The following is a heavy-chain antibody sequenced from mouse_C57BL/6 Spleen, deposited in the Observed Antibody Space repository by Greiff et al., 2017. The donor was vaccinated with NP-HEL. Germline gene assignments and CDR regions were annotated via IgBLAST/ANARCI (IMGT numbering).Heavy chain of an antibody. Sequence: QVQLQQSGAELAQPGDSVKLSCKASGYTFTSYWMHWVKQRPGQGLEWIGYINPSCGYYKYNQKFKDKATLTADKSSSTAYMQLSSLTYEDSAVYYCAREGIYDGYYFFDYWGQGTTLTVSS. J-gene: IGHJ2*01. CDR2: INPSCGYY. D-gene: IGHD2-3*01. CDR3: AREGIYDGYYFFDY. CDR1: GYTFTSYW. V-gene: IGHV1-7*01.